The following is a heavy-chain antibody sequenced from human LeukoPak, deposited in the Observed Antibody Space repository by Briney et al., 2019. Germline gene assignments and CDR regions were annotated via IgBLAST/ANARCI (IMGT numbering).Heavy chain of an antibody. D-gene: IGHD3-22*01. V-gene: IGHV3-30*18. CDR3: AKVSYYYDSSGYWDAFDI. J-gene: IGHJ3*02. CDR1: GFTFSSYG. CDR2: ISYDGSNK. Sequence: GGSLRLSCAASGFTFSSYGMHWVRQAPGKGLEWVAVISYDGSNKYYADSVKGRFTISRDNSKNTLYLQMNSLRAEDTAVYYCAKVSYYYDSSGYWDAFDIWGQGTMVTVSS.